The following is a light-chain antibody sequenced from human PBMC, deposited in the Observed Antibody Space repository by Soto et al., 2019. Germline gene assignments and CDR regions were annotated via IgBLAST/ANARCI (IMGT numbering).Light chain of an antibody. CDR2: GAS. V-gene: IGKV3-15*01. CDR1: QSVFSN. J-gene: IGKJ2*01. CDR3: QHYNNWPFT. Sequence: IVMTQSPATLSVSPGEGATLSCRASQSVFSNLAWYQQKPGQAHRLLISGASARATGIPARFSGSGSGTEFTLTISSLQSEDFAVYYCQHYNNWPFTFGQGTKVDIK.